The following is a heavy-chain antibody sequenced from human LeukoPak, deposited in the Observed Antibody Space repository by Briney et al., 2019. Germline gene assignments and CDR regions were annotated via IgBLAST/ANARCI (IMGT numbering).Heavy chain of an antibody. J-gene: IGHJ6*03. CDR1: GYTFTSYD. Sequence: ATVKVSCKASGYTFTSYDINWVRQATGQGLEWMGWMNPNSGNTGYAQKFQGRVTMTRNTSISTAYMELSSLRSEDTAVYYCARAARIAAAGTKYYYYYMDVWGKGTTVTVSS. CDR3: ARAARIAAAGTKYYYYYMDV. V-gene: IGHV1-8*01. CDR2: MNPNSGNT. D-gene: IGHD6-13*01.